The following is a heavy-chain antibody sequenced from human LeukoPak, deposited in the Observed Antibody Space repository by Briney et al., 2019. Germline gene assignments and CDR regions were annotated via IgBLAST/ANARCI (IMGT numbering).Heavy chain of an antibody. CDR3: AGGDYNWNGFDP. CDR1: GLTFSNAW. J-gene: IGHJ5*02. D-gene: IGHD1-20*01. Sequence: GGSLRLSCAASGLTFSNAWMSWVRQAPGKELEWVGRILSKIGGETTEYAASVKGRFTISRGDSRDTVYLQMNSLRVEDTAIYYCAGGDYNWNGFDPWGQGTLVTVSS. CDR2: ILSKIGGETT. V-gene: IGHV3-15*01.